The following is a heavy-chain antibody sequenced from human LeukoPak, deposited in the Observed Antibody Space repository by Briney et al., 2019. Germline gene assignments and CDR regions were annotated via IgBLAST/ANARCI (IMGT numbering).Heavy chain of an antibody. J-gene: IGHJ4*02. CDR3: ARQPGSGLFILP. CDR1: GVSISSSNSY. D-gene: IGHD3/OR15-3a*01. CDR2: IYYSGNT. Sequence: SETLSLTCTVSGVSISSSNSYWGWIRQPPGKGLERIGSIYYSGNTYYNASLKSQVSISIDTSKTQFSLRLTSVTAADTAVYYCARQPGSGLFILPGGQGTLVTVSS. V-gene: IGHV4-39*01.